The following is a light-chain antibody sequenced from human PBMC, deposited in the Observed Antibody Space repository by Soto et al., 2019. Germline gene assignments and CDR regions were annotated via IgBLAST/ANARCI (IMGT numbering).Light chain of an antibody. J-gene: IGLJ2*01. CDR2: SNN. Sequence: QSALTQPPSASGTPGQRVTISCSGSSSNIGSNTVNWYQQLPGTAPKLLIYSNNQRPSGVPDRFPGSKSGTSASLAISGLQSEDEADYYWAAWDDSLNGVVFGGGTKLTVL. CDR3: AAWDDSLNGVV. CDR1: SSNIGSNT. V-gene: IGLV1-44*01.